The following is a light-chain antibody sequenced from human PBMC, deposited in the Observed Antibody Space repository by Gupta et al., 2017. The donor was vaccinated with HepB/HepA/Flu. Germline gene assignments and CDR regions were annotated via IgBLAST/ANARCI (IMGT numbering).Light chain of an antibody. V-gene: IGLV2-14*03. CDR2: DVG. CDR1: SSDVGGYNY. Sequence: QAALHHPASVSGSPGPQITISCTGTSSDVGGYNYVSWYQQHPGKAPKLMIYDVGNRPSGVSNRFSGSKSGNTASLTISGLQAEDEGDYYCSSFTSTRTLVVFGGGTKVTVL. CDR3: SSFTSTRTLVV. J-gene: IGLJ2*01.